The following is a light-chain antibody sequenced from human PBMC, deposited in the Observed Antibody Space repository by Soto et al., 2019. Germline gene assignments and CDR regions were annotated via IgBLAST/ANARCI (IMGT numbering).Light chain of an antibody. CDR1: QSLLHSSGNNY. J-gene: IGKJ5*01. V-gene: IGKV2-28*01. CDR2: WGS. Sequence: DIVMTQSPLSLPVTPGEPASISCRSSQSLLHSSGNNYLDWYVQKPGQSPQLLIYWGSNRASGVPDRFSGSGSGTDFTLKINRVEAEDFGVYYCMQGQQTPVTFCQGTRLEIK. CDR3: MQGQQTPVT.